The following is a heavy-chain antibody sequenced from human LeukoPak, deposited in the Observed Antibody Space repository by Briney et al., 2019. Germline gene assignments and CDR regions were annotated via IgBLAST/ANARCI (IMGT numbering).Heavy chain of an antibody. CDR3: ARGIVGATDSRGAFDI. J-gene: IGHJ3*02. Sequence: SETLSLTCTVSGGSISSYYWSWIRQPPGKGLEWIGYIYYSGSTNYNPSLKSRVTISVDTSKNQFSLKLSSVTAADTAVYYCARGIVGATDSRGAFDIWGQGTMVTVSS. CDR1: GGSISSYY. V-gene: IGHV4-59*01. CDR2: IYYSGST. D-gene: IGHD1-26*01.